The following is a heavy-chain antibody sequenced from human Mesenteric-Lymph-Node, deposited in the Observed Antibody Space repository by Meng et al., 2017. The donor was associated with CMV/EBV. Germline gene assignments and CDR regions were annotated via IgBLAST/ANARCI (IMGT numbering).Heavy chain of an antibody. V-gene: IGHV4-61*05. D-gene: IGHD2-15*01. CDR2: IYYSGST. CDR3: ARGECSGGRCYLDY. Sequence: GSLRLSCTVSGGSISSSGYFWGWIRQPPGKGLEWIGYIYYSGSTNYNPSLKSRVTISADMSKNQFSLKLSSVTAADTAVYYCARGECSGGRCYLDYWGPGTLVTVSS. J-gene: IGHJ4*02. CDR1: GGSISSSGYF.